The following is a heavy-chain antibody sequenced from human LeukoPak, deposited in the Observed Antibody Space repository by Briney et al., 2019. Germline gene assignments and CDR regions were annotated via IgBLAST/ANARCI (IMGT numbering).Heavy chain of an antibody. J-gene: IGHJ6*02. Sequence: SETLSLTCAVYGGSFSGYYWSWIRQPPGKGLEWIGEINHSGSTNYNPSLKSRVTISVDTSKNQFSLKLSSVTAADTAVYYCATRTTVTSSKGYYYYGMDVWGQGTTVNVSS. CDR2: INHSGST. CDR3: ATRTTVTSSKGYYYYGMDV. CDR1: GGSFSGYY. D-gene: IGHD4-17*01. V-gene: IGHV4-34*01.